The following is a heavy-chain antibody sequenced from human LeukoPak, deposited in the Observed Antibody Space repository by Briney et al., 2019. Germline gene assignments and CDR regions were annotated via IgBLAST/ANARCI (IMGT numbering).Heavy chain of an antibody. CDR2: INPNSVGT. J-gene: IGHJ4*02. D-gene: IGHD2-2*01. Sequence: ASVKVSCKASGYTFTGYYMHWVRQAPGQGLEWMGWINPNSVGTHYAQKLQGRVPMPSDKSISTAYMEPSRLRSDDTAVYYCARGRRDCSSTSCYANFDYWGQGTLVTVSS. V-gene: IGHV1-2*02. CDR1: GYTFTGYY. CDR3: ARGRRDCSSTSCYANFDY.